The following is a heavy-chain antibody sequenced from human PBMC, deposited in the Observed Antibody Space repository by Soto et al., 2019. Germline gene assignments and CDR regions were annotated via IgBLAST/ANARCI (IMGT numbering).Heavy chain of an antibody. Sequence: SETLSLTCTVSGGSISSGGYYWGWIRQHPGKGLEWIGYIYYSGSTYYNPSLKSRVTISVDTSKNQFSLKLSSVTAADTAVYYCARLNEYYYDSTGLGNYFDYWGQGTLVTVSS. CDR2: IYYSGST. J-gene: IGHJ4*02. CDR1: GGSISSGGYY. V-gene: IGHV4-31*03. CDR3: ARLNEYYYDSTGLGNYFDY. D-gene: IGHD3-22*01.